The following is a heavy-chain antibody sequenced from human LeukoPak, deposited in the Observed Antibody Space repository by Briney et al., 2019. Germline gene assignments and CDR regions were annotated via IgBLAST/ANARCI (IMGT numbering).Heavy chain of an antibody. D-gene: IGHD2-2*01. CDR2: ISSSSSYI. J-gene: IGHJ6*03. V-gene: IGHV3-21*01. CDR3: ARVLGYCSSTNCYDYYYMDV. CDR1: GFTFSSYS. Sequence: PGGSLRLSCAASGFTFSSYSMNWVRQAPGKGLEWVSSISSSSSYIYYADSVKGRFTISRDNAKNSLYLQMNSLRAEDTAVYYCARVLGYCSSTNCYDYYYMDVWGKGTTVTVSS.